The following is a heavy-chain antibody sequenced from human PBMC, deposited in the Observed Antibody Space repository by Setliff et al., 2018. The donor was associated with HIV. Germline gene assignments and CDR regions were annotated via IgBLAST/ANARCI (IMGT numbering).Heavy chain of an antibody. J-gene: IGHJ1*01. D-gene: IGHD1-1*01. V-gene: IGHV1-2*02. CDR1: GYTFTGYY. CDR3: VRDTDIWIYFPL. Sequence: ASVKVSCKASGYTFTGYYMHWVRQAPGQGLEWMGWINPNSGGTNYAQKFQGRVSMTTETSTTTAYLELRDLRFVDTAVYFCVRDTDIWIYFPLWGQGTLVTVSS. CDR2: INPNSGGT.